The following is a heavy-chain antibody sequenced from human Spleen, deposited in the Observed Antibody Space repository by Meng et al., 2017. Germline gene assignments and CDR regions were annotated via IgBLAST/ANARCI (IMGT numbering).Heavy chain of an antibody. D-gene: IGHD1-26*01. CDR3: ARGYSGSYYYFDY. CDR1: GGSISRYY. Sequence: SETLSLTCTVSGGSISRYYWSWIRQPPGKGLEWIGYIYYSGSTNYNPSLKSRVTISVDTSKNQFSLKLSSVTAADTAVYYCARGYSGSYYYFDYWGQGTLVTVSS. CDR2: IYYSGST. V-gene: IGHV4-59*01. J-gene: IGHJ4*02.